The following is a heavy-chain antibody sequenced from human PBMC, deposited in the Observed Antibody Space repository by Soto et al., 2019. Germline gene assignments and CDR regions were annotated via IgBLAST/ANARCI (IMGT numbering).Heavy chain of an antibody. D-gene: IGHD2-15*01. Sequence: HPGGSLRLSCAASGFTFSSYSMNWVRQAPGKGLEWVSYISSSSSTIYYADSVKGRFTISRDNAKNSLYLQMNSLRDEDTAVYYCARAPFKSGYCSGGSCYGPPVVYYYGMDVWGQGTTVTVSS. V-gene: IGHV3-48*02. CDR2: ISSSSSTI. CDR1: GFTFSSYS. J-gene: IGHJ6*02. CDR3: ARAPFKSGYCSGGSCYGPPVVYYYGMDV.